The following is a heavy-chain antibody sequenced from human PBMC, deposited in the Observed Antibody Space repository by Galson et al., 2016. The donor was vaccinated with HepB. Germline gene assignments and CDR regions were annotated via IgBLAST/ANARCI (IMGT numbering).Heavy chain of an antibody. CDR3: ARGVPPLPGNSSSGYIEY. CDR1: GDSISGGHYY. Sequence: TLSLTCTVSGDSISGGHYYWTWIRQLPGKGLEWIGYIYYNGTTYHNPSLQGRVTISVDTSTNQFSLKLTSLTAADTAVYSCARGVPPLPGNSSSGYIEYWGQGTLVTVSS. CDR2: IYYNGTT. D-gene: IGHD6-13*01. V-gene: IGHV4-31*03. J-gene: IGHJ4*02.